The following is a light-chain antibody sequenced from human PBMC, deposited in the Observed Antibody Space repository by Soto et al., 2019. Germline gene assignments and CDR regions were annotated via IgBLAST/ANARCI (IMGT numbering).Light chain of an antibody. V-gene: IGKV3-15*01. CDR3: QQYNDWPLT. CDR1: QSVSTN. Sequence: EIVMTQSPATLSVSPGERASLPCRASQSVSTNLAWYQQKPAQAPRLLIYGASTRATGIPARFSGGGSGTEFTLTISSLQSADFAVYYCQQYNDWPLTFGGGTK. J-gene: IGKJ4*01. CDR2: GAS.